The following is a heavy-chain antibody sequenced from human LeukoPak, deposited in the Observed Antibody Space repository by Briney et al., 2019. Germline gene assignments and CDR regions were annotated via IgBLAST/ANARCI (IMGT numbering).Heavy chain of an antibody. Sequence: GGSLRLSCAASGFTFSSYAMSWVRQAPGKGLEWVSAISGSGGSTYYADSVKGRFTISRDNAKNSLYLQMNSLRAEDTAVYYCARLSGTTVTVDYWGQGTLVTVSS. CDR1: GFTFSSYA. CDR3: ARLSGTTVTVDY. CDR2: ISGSGGST. D-gene: IGHD4-11*01. J-gene: IGHJ4*02. V-gene: IGHV3-23*01.